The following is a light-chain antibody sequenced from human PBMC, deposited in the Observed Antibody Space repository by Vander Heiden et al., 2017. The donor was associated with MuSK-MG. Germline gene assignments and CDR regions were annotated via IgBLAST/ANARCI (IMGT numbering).Light chain of an antibody. CDR3: AAWDDSLSAFVV. CDR1: SSNIGSNY. J-gene: IGLJ2*01. V-gene: IGLV1-47*01. Sequence: QSVLTQPPSASGTPGQRVTISCSGSSSNIGSNYVYWYQQLPGTAPKLLIYRNNQRPSGVPDRFSGSKSGTSASLAISGLRSEDEADYYCAAWDDSLSAFVVFGGGTKLTGL. CDR2: RNN.